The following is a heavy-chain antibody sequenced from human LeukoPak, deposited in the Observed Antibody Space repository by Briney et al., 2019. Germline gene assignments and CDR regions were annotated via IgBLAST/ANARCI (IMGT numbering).Heavy chain of an antibody. J-gene: IGHJ4*02. CDR2: IFSGGGT. CDR1: GLTVSSSY. CDR3: ARGGYNFHY. Sequence: GGSLRLSCAASGLTVSSSYMNWVRQAPGKGLEWVSLIFSGGGTYYADSVKGRFTISRDNSKNTLFLQMNSLRVEDTAVYYCARGGYNFHYWGQGTLVTVSS. D-gene: IGHD5-18*01. V-gene: IGHV3-53*01.